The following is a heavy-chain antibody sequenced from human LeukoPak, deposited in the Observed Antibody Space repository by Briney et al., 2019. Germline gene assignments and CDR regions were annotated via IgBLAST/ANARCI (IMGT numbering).Heavy chain of an antibody. CDR2: IYPGDSDT. J-gene: IGHJ3*02. Sequence: GESLKISCKGSGYTFTSYWIVWARQMPGKGLESMGTIYPGDSDTRYSPSFQGQVTISADKSISTAYLQWSSLKASDTAMYYCSSGIAAAGWAFDIWGQGTMVTVSS. CDR1: GYTFTSYW. V-gene: IGHV5-51*01. CDR3: SSGIAAAGWAFDI. D-gene: IGHD6-13*01.